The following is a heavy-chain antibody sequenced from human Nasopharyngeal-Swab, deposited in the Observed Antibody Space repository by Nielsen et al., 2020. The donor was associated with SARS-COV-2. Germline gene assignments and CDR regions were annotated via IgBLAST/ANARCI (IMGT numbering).Heavy chain of an antibody. Sequence: GESLKISCAASGFTFSDYYMSWIRQAPGKGLEWVGRIKSKTDGGTTDYAAPVKGRFTISRDDSKNTLYLQMNSLKTEDTAVYYCTTGDGAFDIWGQGTMVTVSS. J-gene: IGHJ3*02. CDR2: IKSKTDGGTT. D-gene: IGHD5-24*01. CDR1: GFTFSDYY. CDR3: TTGDGAFDI. V-gene: IGHV3-15*01.